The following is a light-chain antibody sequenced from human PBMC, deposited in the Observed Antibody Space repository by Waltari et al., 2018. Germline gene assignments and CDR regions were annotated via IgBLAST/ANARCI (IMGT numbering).Light chain of an antibody. CDR3: NSDTGSSSWV. Sequence: QSALPQPASVSGSPGQSITISCTGTASDVAFYNYVSWYQQHPGKAPKVIIYDVSELPAGVSNRFSGSKSGNAAFLTISGLQAEDEAEYYCNSDTGSSSWVFGGGTKLNV. CDR2: DVS. CDR1: ASDVAFYNY. V-gene: IGLV2-14*03. J-gene: IGLJ3*02.